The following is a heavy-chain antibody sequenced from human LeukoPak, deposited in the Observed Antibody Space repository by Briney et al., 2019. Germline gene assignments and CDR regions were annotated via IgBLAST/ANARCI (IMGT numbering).Heavy chain of an antibody. CDR2: INPNSGGT. Sequence: ASVKVSCKASGYTFTGYYMHWVRQAPGQGLEWMGWINPNSGGTNYAQKFQGRVTVTTDTSTSTAYMELRSLRSDDTAVYYCARGAYYDSSGYYYVGAFDIWGQGTMVTVSS. CDR1: GYTFTGYY. J-gene: IGHJ3*02. D-gene: IGHD3-22*01. CDR3: ARGAYYDSSGYYYVGAFDI. V-gene: IGHV1-2*02.